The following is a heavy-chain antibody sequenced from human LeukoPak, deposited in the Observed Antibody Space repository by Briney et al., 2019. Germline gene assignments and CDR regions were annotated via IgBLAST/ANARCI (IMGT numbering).Heavy chain of an antibody. V-gene: IGHV3-30*18. CDR1: GFTFSGHA. J-gene: IGHJ4*02. CDR3: AKDWGQRGVGASLGH. CDR2: ISYDGSSS. D-gene: IGHD1-26*01. Sequence: AGGSLRLSCAASGFTFSGHAMVWVRQGPGKGLEWVSFISYDGSSSVYADSVVGRFAISRDNSKNTVDLQINSLRYEDTAIYYCAKDWGQRGVGASLGHWGQGTLVIVSS.